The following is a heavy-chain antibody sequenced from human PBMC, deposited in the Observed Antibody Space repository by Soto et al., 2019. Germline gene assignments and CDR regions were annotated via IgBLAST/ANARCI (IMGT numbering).Heavy chain of an antibody. CDR2: INPILSMS. J-gene: IGHJ4*02. Sequence: QVQLVQSGAEVKKPGSSVRVSCKASGDTFTFYSINWVRQAPGLGLEWMGRINPILSMSNYAQRFQGRVTMTADKSTSPSYIELSSLRSDDTALAYCASSYGSGYRAFDYWGQGALVPVSS. V-gene: IGHV1-69*02. D-gene: IGHD3-10*01. CDR3: ASSYGSGYRAFDY. CDR1: GDTFTFYS.